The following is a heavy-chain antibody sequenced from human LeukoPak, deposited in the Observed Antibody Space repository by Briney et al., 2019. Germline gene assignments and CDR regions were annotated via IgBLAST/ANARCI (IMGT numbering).Heavy chain of an antibody. CDR2: INHSGST. Sequence: SETLSLTCAVYGGSFSGYYWSWIRQPPGKGLEWIGEINHSGSTNYNPSLKSRVTISVDTSKNQFSLKLSSVTAADTAVYYCARLFGSSWYFDYMDAWGKGTTVTVSS. V-gene: IGHV4-34*01. D-gene: IGHD6-13*01. J-gene: IGHJ6*03. CDR1: GGSFSGYY. CDR3: ARLFGSSWYFDYMDA.